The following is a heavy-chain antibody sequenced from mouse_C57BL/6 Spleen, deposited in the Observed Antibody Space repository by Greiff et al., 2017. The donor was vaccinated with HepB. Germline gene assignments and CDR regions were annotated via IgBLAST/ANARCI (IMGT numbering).Heavy chain of an antibody. D-gene: IGHD1-1*01. CDR3: ARPGSSPWYFDV. Sequence: EVKLMESGGGLVKPGGSLKLSCAASGFTFSDYGMHWVRQAPEKGLEWVAYISSGSSTIDYADTVKGRFTISRDNAKNTLFLQMTSLRSEDTAMYYCARPGSSPWYFDVWGTGTTVTVSS. CDR2: ISSGSSTI. J-gene: IGHJ1*03. V-gene: IGHV5-17*01. CDR1: GFTFSDYG.